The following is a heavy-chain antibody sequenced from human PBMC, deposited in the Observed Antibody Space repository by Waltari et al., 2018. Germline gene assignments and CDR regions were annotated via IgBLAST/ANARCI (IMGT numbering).Heavy chain of an antibody. V-gene: IGHV4-34*01. CDR2: INHSGKT. Sequence: QVQLQQWGAGLLKPSETLSLTCAVYGGSFSGYYWSWIRQPPGKGLECIGEINHSGKTKYNQYIKSRVTISVDTYKNQFSLKLSSVTAADTAVYYCARRRSCSGGSCYSGWFDPWGQGTLVTVSS. J-gene: IGHJ5*02. D-gene: IGHD2-15*01. CDR3: ARRRSCSGGSCYSGWFDP. CDR1: GGSFSGYY.